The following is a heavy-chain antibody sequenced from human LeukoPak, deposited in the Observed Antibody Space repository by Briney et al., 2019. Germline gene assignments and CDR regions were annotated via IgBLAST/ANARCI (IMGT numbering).Heavy chain of an antibody. CDR1: GYSFTSYW. Sequence: GESLKISCKGSGYSFTSYWIGWVRQVPGKGREWMGIICPGDSDTRYSPSFQGQVTISADKSIRTAYLQWSSLKASDTAMYYCARRGYSYGTSMGYWGQGTLVTVSS. CDR2: ICPGDSDT. CDR3: ARRGYSYGTSMGY. V-gene: IGHV5-51*01. J-gene: IGHJ4*02. D-gene: IGHD5-18*01.